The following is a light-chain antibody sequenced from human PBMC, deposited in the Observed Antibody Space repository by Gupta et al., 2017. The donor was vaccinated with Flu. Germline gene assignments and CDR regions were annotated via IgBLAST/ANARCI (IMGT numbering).Light chain of an antibody. CDR1: RSVNSY. CDR2: DTS. Sequence: EIVLTQSPATLSLSPGERATLSCRASRSVNSYFAWYQQRPGLAPRLLIYDTSKRATGIPARCSGSWSGTDFTLTISGLEPEDVAVDYCQQRTNGPCTFGPGTKVDIK. V-gene: IGKV3-11*01. J-gene: IGKJ3*01. CDR3: QQRTNGPCT.